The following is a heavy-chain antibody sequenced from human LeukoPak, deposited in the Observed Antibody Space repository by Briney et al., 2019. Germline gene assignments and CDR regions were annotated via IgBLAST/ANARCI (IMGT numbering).Heavy chain of an antibody. CDR1: GIAVIGNY. V-gene: IGHV3-53*01. CDR3: AIAQSWEELFDS. J-gene: IGHJ4*02. D-gene: IGHD1-26*01. CDR2: ISINTDT. Sequence: PGGSLRLSCAASGIAVIGNYMSWVRQPPGKGLEWVSFISINTDTFYADSVRGRFTISRDSSKNTLFLQMNSLRDEDSAVYYCAIAQSWEELFDSSGQGTLVTVSS.